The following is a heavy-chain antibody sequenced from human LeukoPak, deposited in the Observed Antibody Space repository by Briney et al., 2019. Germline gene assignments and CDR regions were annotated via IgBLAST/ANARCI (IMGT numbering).Heavy chain of an antibody. J-gene: IGHJ4*02. V-gene: IGHV4-34*01. CDR3: ARIAAAGIIGDY. Sequence: SETLSLTCAVYGGSFSGYYWSWIRQPPGKGLEWIGEINHSGSTNYNPPLKSRVTISVDTSKNQFSLKLSSVTAAETAVYYCARIAAAGIIGDYWGQGTLVTVSS. D-gene: IGHD6-13*01. CDR2: INHSGST. CDR1: GGSFSGYY.